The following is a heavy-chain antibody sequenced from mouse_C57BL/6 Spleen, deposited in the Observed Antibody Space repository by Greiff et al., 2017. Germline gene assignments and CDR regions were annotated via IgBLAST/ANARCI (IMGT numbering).Heavy chain of an antibody. CDR3: ARSGDYYAMDY. Sequence: QVQLKESGAELVRPGASVKLSCKASGYTFTDYYITWVKQRPGQGLEWLARIYPGSGNTYYNEKFKGKATLTAAKSSSNAYMQLSRLTSEDSAVYFCARSGDYYAMDYWGQGTSVTVSS. CDR1: GYTFTDYY. V-gene: IGHV1-76*01. J-gene: IGHJ4*01. CDR2: IYPGSGNT.